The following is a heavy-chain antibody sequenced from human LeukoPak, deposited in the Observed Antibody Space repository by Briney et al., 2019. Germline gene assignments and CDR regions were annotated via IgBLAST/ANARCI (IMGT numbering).Heavy chain of an antibody. CDR2: ISAYNGNT. Sequence: ASVKVSCKASGYTFTSCGISWVRQAPGQGLEWMGWISAYNGNTNYAQKLQGRVTMATDTSTSTAYMELRSLRSDDTAVYYCARLTRIYYYDSSGYYGGSWFDPWGQGTLVTVSS. V-gene: IGHV1-18*01. D-gene: IGHD3-22*01. CDR1: GYTFTSCG. J-gene: IGHJ5*02. CDR3: ARLTRIYYYDSSGYYGGSWFDP.